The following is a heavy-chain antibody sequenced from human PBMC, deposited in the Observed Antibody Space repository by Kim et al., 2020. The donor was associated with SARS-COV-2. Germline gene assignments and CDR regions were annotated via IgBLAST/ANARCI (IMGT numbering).Heavy chain of an antibody. CDR2: ISSSSSYI. CDR3: ARLLPPRYCSSTSCYDGHDY. D-gene: IGHD2-2*01. Sequence: GSLRLSCAASGFTFSSYSMNWVRQAPGKGLEWVSSISSSSSYIYYADSVKGRFTISRDNAKNSLYLQMNSLRAEDTAVYYCARLLPPRYCSSTSCYDGHDYWGQGTLVTVSS. CDR1: GFTFSSYS. J-gene: IGHJ4*02. V-gene: IGHV3-21*01.